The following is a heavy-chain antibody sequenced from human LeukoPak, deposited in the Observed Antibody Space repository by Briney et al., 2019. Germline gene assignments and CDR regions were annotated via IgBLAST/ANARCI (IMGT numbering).Heavy chain of an antibody. CDR3: ARSYRGYSSGWYDVCPDY. CDR1: GFTFDDYG. Sequence: GGSLRLSCAVSGFTFDDYGMSWVRQAPGKGLEWVSGINWNGGSTGYADSVKGRFTISRDNAKNSLYLQMNSLRAEDTALYYCARSYRGYSSGWYDVCPDYWGQGTLVTVSS. V-gene: IGHV3-20*04. CDR2: INWNGGST. D-gene: IGHD6-19*01. J-gene: IGHJ4*02.